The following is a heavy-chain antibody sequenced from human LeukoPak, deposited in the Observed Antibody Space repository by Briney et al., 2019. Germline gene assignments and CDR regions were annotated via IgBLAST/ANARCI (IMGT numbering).Heavy chain of an antibody. CDR2: IIPIFGTA. CDR3: ARDTTNYPHYYYYMDV. Sequence: SVKVSCKASGGTFSSYAISWVRQAPGQGLEWMGGIIPIFGTANYAQKFQGRVTITADESTSTAYMELSSLRSEDTAVYYCARDTTNYPHYYYYMDVWGKGTTVTVSS. J-gene: IGHJ6*03. D-gene: IGHD5-24*01. V-gene: IGHV1-69*01. CDR1: GGTFSSYA.